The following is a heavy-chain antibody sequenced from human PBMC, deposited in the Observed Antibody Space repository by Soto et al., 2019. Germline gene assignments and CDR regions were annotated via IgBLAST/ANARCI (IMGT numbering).Heavy chain of an antibody. CDR1: GFTVSSNY. V-gene: IGHV3-30-3*01. D-gene: IGHD6-6*01. Sequence: GGSLRLSCAASGFTVSSNYMSWVRQAPGKGLEWVAVISYDGSNKYYADSVKGRFTISRDNSKNTLYLQMNSLRAEDTAVYYCARDEYSGYGMDVWVQGTTVTVSS. J-gene: IGHJ6*02. CDR2: ISYDGSNK. CDR3: ARDEYSGYGMDV.